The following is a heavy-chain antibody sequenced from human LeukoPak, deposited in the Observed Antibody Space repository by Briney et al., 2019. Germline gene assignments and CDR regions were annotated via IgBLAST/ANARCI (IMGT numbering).Heavy chain of an antibody. Sequence: GGSLRLSCAASGFTFSSYEMHWVRQATGKGLEWVSAIGTAGDTYYPGSVKGRFTISRENAKNSLYLQMNSLRAGDTAVYYCARAYYDLYGMDVWGQGTTVTVSS. CDR3: ARAYYDLYGMDV. J-gene: IGHJ6*02. CDR2: IGTAGDT. CDR1: GFTFSSYE. V-gene: IGHV3-13*01.